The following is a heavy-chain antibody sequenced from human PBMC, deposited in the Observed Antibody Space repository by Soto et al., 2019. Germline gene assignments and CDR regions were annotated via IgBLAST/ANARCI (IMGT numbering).Heavy chain of an antibody. CDR1: GFTFSNAW. CDR2: IKSKTDGGTT. D-gene: IGHD6-6*01. CDR3: TTTTSIAATGY. V-gene: IGHV3-15*01. Sequence: EVQLVESGGGLVKPGGSLRLSCAASGFTFSNAWMSWVRQAPGKGLEWVGRIKSKTDGGTTDYAAPVKGRFTISRDDSKNTLYLQMNSLKTDDTAVYYCTTTTSIAATGYWGQGTLVTVSS. J-gene: IGHJ4*02.